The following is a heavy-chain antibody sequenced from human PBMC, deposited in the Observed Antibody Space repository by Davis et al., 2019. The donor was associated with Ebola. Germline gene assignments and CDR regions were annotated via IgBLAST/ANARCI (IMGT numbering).Heavy chain of an antibody. V-gene: IGHV4-34*01. D-gene: IGHD4-23*01. Sequence: MPSETLSLTCAVYGGSFSGYYWSWIRQPPGKGLEWIGEINHSGSTNYNPSLKSRVTISVDTSKNQFSLKLSSVTAADTAVYYCARGRGGKSRYGMDVWGQGTTVTVSS. CDR2: INHSGST. CDR1: GGSFSGYY. CDR3: ARGRGGKSRYGMDV. J-gene: IGHJ6*02.